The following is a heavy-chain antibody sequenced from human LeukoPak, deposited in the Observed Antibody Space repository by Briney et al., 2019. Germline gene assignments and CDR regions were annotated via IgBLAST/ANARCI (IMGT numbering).Heavy chain of an antibody. CDR3: VKDLTGTWSFDY. CDR1: GFTFSNHF. CDR2: IGPNGAST. D-gene: IGHD3-9*01. V-gene: IGHV3-64D*06. Sequence: GGSLRLSCSTSGFTFSNHFMHWVRQAPGKGLEYVSSIGPNGASTLYADSVKGRFTISRDNSKNALYLQLTSLRLEDTALYYCVKDLTGTWSFDYWGQRTLVTVSS. J-gene: IGHJ4*02.